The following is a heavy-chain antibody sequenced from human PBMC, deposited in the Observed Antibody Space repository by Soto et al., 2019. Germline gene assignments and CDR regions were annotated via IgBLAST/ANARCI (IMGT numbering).Heavy chain of an antibody. CDR1: GFTFSSYA. J-gene: IGHJ6*02. CDR3: AKSRGSTTVCSGVWSSMDV. Sequence: EEQLLDSGGGLVQPGGSLRLSCAASGFTFSSYAMSWVRQAPGKGLEWVSAISGSGDSTYYADSVRGRFTISRDNSKNTLYLQVNSLRAEDTAVYSCAKSRGSTTVCSGVWSSMDVWGQGTTVTVSS. CDR2: ISGSGDST. D-gene: IGHD2-2*01. V-gene: IGHV3-23*01.